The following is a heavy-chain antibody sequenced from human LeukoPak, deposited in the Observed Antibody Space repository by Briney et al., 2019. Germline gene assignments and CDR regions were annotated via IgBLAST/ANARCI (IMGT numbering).Heavy chain of an antibody. J-gene: IGHJ4*02. V-gene: IGHV3-66*01. D-gene: IGHD3-9*01. CDR2: IYSGGST. CDR1: RFTVSSNH. Sequence: PGGSLRLSCAASRFTVSSNHMSWVRQAPGKGLEWVSVIYSGGSTYYADSVKGRFTISRDNSKSTLYLQMNSLRAEDTAVYYCAKVGAFYDVLTGWVDNWGQGTLVTVSS. CDR3: AKVGAFYDVLTGWVDN.